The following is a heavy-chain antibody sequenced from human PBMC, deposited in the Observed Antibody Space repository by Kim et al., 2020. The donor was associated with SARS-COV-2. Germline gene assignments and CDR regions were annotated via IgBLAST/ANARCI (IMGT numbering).Heavy chain of an antibody. CDR2: IRSKPNSYAT. Sequence: GGSLRLSCAASGFTFSASAMHWVRQAPGKGLEWVGRIRSKPNSYATSYAASVTGRVTISSDDSTNTVDLQMDSLKTDDTAGYFCSRHSGKHGDRGFDNWGQGTLVTVSS. D-gene: IGHD4-17*01. V-gene: IGHV3-73*01. J-gene: IGHJ4*02. CDR1: GFTFSASA. CDR3: SRHSGKHGDRGFDN.